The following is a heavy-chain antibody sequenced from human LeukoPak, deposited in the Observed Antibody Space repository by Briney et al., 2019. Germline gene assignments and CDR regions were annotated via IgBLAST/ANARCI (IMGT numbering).Heavy chain of an antibody. CDR3: ATNILVRDIINWFDP. Sequence: ASVTVSCKTSGYTFTSYDINWVRQAPGQGLEWMGWIKPNSGGTRSAQKFQGRVTMTRDTSISTAYMELSSLRYDDTAVYYCATNILVRDIINWFDPWGQGTLVTVSS. CDR2: IKPNSGGT. J-gene: IGHJ5*02. D-gene: IGHD3-10*01. V-gene: IGHV1-2*02. CDR1: GYTFTSYD.